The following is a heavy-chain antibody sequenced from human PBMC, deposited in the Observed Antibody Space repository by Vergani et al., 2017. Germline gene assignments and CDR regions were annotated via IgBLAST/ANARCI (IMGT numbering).Heavy chain of an antibody. CDR1: GFTSSYYG. J-gene: IGHJ1*01. D-gene: IGHD1-1*01. CDR3: ATKSCGTPGCQIGYFRE. Sequence: VQLVESGGGLAPPGGSLRLSCVVSGFTSSYYGMHWVRQAPGKGLEWVAVISYDGTQKYYADSVKGRFTISRDNSKSTLYLQMNSLRTEDTAVYYCATKSCGTPGCQIGYFREWGQGTLVTVSS. CDR2: ISYDGTQK. V-gene: IGHV3-30*03.